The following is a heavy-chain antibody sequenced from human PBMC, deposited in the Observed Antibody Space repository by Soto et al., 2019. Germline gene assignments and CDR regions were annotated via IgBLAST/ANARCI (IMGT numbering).Heavy chain of an antibody. J-gene: IGHJ2*01. CDR3: ARVKQGAWYFDF. D-gene: IGHD3-16*01. V-gene: IGHV3-74*01. CDR2: IKTDGSII. Sequence: DVQLVESGGGLVQPGGSLTLSCEASGFSFSSYWMHWVRQAPGKGLVWVSRIKTDGSIINYSDFVEGRFTISRDNAKNTLFLQMNSLRVEDTAVYYCARVKQGAWYFDFWGRGNLVTVSS. CDR1: GFSFSSYW.